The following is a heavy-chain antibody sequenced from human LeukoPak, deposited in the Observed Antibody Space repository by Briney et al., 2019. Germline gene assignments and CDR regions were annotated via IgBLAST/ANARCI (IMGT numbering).Heavy chain of an antibody. CDR1: GGTFSSYA. J-gene: IGHJ4*02. CDR2: ISAYNGNT. V-gene: IGHV1-18*01. D-gene: IGHD3-22*01. Sequence: ASVKVSCKASGGTFSSYAISWVRQAPGQGLEWMGWISAYNGNTNYAQKLQGRVTMTTDTSTSTAYMELRSLRSDDTAVYYCARANYCDHHTYDDYWGQGTLVTVSS. CDR3: ARANYCDHHTYDDY.